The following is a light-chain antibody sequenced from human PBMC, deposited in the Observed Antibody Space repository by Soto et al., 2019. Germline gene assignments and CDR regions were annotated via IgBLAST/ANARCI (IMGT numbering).Light chain of an antibody. CDR2: GAS. CDR1: QSVSGN. Sequence: EIVMTQSPATLSVSPGERATLSCRASQSVSGNLAWYQQKPGQAPRLLIYGASTRATGIPARFSGSGSGTELTLTIRSLQSEDFAVYYCQQYNNWPPAFGQGNKVEIK. CDR3: QQYNNWPPA. V-gene: IGKV3-15*01. J-gene: IGKJ1*01.